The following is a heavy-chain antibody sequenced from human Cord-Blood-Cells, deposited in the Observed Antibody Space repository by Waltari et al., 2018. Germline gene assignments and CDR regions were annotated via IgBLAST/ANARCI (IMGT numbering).Heavy chain of an antibody. D-gene: IGHD6-6*01. Sequence: QVQLQQWGAGLLKPSETLSLTCAVYGGSFSGYYRSWIRQPPGKGLEWIGEINHSGSTNYNPSLKSRVTISVDTSKNQFSLKLSSVTAADTAVYYCARGERAAPDYWGQGTLVTVSS. CDR1: GGSFSGYY. CDR2: INHSGST. V-gene: IGHV4-34*01. CDR3: ARGERAAPDY. J-gene: IGHJ4*02.